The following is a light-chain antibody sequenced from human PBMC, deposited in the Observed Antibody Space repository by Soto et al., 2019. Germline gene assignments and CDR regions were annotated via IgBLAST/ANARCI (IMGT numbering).Light chain of an antibody. CDR1: QSVGNN. CDR3: QHYGASLIT. CDR2: GAS. V-gene: IGKV3-15*01. J-gene: IGKJ5*01. Sequence: TQSPVTLSASPGEGATLSCRASQSVGNNLARYQQKRGQAPRLLTHGASTRATGVPARFSGSGSGTEFTLTISSLQSEDFALYYCQHYGASLITFGQGTRLEIK.